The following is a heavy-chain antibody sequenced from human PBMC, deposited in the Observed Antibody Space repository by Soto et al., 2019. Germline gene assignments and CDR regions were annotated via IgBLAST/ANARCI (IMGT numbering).Heavy chain of an antibody. D-gene: IGHD6-19*01. CDR3: ATTVGSGWF. V-gene: IGHV5-51*01. CDR1: GYTFTSYW. Sequence: GESLKIACTASGYTFTSYWIGQVRQMPGKGLEWMGIIYGGDSDTRYSPSFQGQVSMSVERSINTAYLQWSSLKASDTAMYYCATTVGSGWFWGQGTMVTVSS. CDR2: IYGGDSDT. J-gene: IGHJ4*02.